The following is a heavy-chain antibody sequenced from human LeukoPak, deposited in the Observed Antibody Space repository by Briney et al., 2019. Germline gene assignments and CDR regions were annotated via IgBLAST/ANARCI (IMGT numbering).Heavy chain of an antibody. Sequence: PGGSLRLSCAASGVTFSTYAMHWVRQAPGKGLEWVAVISYDGSNKYYADSVKGRFTISRDNSKNTLYLQMNRLRAEDTGVYYCARSRRRELLRTYFDYWGQGTLVTVSS. CDR3: ARSRRRELLRTYFDY. CDR1: GVTFSTYA. CDR2: ISYDGSNK. V-gene: IGHV3-30*04. J-gene: IGHJ4*02. D-gene: IGHD1-26*01.